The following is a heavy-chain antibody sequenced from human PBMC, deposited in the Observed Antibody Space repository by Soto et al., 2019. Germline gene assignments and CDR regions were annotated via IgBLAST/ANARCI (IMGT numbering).Heavy chain of an antibody. CDR3: ARHGDCYGMDV. CDR1: GGSFSGYY. V-gene: IGHV4-34*01. CDR2: INHSGTT. J-gene: IGHJ6*02. D-gene: IGHD3-16*01. Sequence: QVQLQQWGAGLLKPSETLSLTCAVNGGSFSGYYWSWIRQPPGKGLEWIGEINHSGTTNYNPSLRSRVTKAVDTSKNQFSLKVNSVTAADTGVYFCARHGDCYGMDVWGQGTTVTVSS.